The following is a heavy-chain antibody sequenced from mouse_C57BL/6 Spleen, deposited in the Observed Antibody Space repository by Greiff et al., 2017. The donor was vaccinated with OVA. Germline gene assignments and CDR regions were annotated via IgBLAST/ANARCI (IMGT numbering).Heavy chain of an antibody. CDR3: ARLTGAMDY. V-gene: IGHV1-26*01. CDR2: INPNNGGT. Sequence: EVQLQQSGPELVKPGASVKISCKASGYTFTDSYMNWVKQSHGKSLEWIGDINPNNGGTSYNQKFKGKATLTVDKSSSTAYMELRSLTSEDSAVYYCARLTGAMDYWGQGTSVTVSS. CDR1: GYTFTDSY. J-gene: IGHJ4*01.